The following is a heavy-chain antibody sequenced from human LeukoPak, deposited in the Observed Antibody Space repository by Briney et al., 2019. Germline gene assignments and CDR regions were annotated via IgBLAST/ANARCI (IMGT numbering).Heavy chain of an antibody. CDR1: GFTFSSYA. Sequence: PGGSLRLSCAASGFTFSSYAMHWVRQAPGKGLEWVAVISYDGSNKYYADSVKGRFTIFRDNSKNTLYLQMNSLRAEDTAVYYCARATIVVVPAAHFDAFDIWGQGTMVTVSS. V-gene: IGHV3-30*01. J-gene: IGHJ3*02. D-gene: IGHD2-2*01. CDR2: ISYDGSNK. CDR3: ARATIVVVPAAHFDAFDI.